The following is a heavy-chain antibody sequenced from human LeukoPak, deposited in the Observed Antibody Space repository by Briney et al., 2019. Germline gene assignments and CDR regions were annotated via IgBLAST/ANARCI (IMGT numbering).Heavy chain of an antibody. D-gene: IGHD2-15*01. J-gene: IGHJ4*02. V-gene: IGHV4-39*01. CDR1: GGSISSSSYY. CDR3: ARRNMILGPNDY. CDR2: IYYSGST. Sequence: PSETLSLTCTVSGGSISSSSYYWGWIRQPPGKGLEWIGSIYYSGSTYYNPSLKSRVTISVDTSKNQFSLKLSSVTAADTAVYYCARRNMILGPNDYWGQGTLVTVSS.